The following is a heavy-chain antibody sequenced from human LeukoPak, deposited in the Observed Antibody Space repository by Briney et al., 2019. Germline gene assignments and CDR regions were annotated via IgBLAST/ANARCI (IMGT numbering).Heavy chain of an antibody. D-gene: IGHD6-13*01. CDR2: IYHSGGT. CDR1: GGSISSYH. CDR3: ARLWKQQHRDYYYYAMHV. V-gene: IGHV4-59*01. J-gene: IGHJ6*02. Sequence: SETLSLTCAVSGGSISSYHWSWVRQPPGKGLEWIGYIYHSGGTNYNPSLKSRVTISVDTSRNQFSLRVSSVTAADTAVYYCARLWKQQHRDYYYYAMHVWAQGTTVTVSS.